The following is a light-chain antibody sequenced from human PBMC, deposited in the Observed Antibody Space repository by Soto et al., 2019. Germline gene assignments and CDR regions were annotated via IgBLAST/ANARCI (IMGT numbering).Light chain of an antibody. CDR1: QSVGSN. J-gene: IGKJ3*01. CDR3: QQYTKWPR. Sequence: EIVMTQSPATLSVSPGERATLSCRASQSVGSNLAWYQQKPGQAPRLLIYGASTRANGIPARFSGTGSGTEFTLIISSLQSDDFALYYCQQYTKWPRFGPGTKVDIK. CDR2: GAS. V-gene: IGKV3-15*01.